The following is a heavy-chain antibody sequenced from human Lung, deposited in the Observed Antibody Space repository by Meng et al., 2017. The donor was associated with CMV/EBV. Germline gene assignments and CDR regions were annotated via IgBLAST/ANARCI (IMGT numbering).Heavy chain of an antibody. Sequence: GESLKISCAASGFTFINYWMSWVRQAPGKGLEWVANIKEDGSDKYYVDSVKGRFTISRDNAKNSLYLQMNSPRAEDTAVYYCARDRAANSFDPWGQGTLVTVSS. CDR2: IKEDGSDK. CDR1: GFTFINYW. V-gene: IGHV3-7*01. CDR3: ARDRAANSFDP. J-gene: IGHJ5*02. D-gene: IGHD6-25*01.